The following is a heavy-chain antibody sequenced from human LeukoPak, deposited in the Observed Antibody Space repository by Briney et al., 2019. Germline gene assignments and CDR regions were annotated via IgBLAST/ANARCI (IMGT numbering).Heavy chain of an antibody. CDR2: VLYSGST. CDR3: ARYTRPFDY. V-gene: IGHV4-59*01. Sequence: SETLSLTCIVSGGSISNYRWSXXXQPPGKGLEWIGCVLYSGSTNYNPSLKSRVXISXDTSKNQFSLTLSSVTAADTAVYYCARYTRPFDYWGQGTLVTVSS. D-gene: IGHD6-6*01. J-gene: IGHJ4*02. CDR1: GGSISNYR.